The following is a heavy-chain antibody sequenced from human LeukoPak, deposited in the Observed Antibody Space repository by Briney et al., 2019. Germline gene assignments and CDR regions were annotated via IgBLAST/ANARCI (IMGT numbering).Heavy chain of an antibody. CDR2: ISSSGSTI. Sequence: GGSLRLSCAAPGFPFSSYEMNWVRQAPGKGLEWVSYISSSGSTIYYADSVKGRFTISRDNAKNSLYLQMNSLRAEDTAVYYCARAPGGYSYGTPNFDYWGQGTLVTVSS. D-gene: IGHD5-18*01. CDR1: GFPFSSYE. J-gene: IGHJ4*02. V-gene: IGHV3-48*03. CDR3: ARAPGGYSYGTPNFDY.